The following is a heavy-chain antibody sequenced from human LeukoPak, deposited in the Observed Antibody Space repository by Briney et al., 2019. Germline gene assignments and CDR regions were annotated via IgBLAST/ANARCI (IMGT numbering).Heavy chain of an antibody. CDR3: ARVTGYSGSYYGSANAFDI. Sequence: PGRSLRLSCAASGFTFSSYAMHWVRQAPGKGLEWVAVILYDGSNKYYADSVKGRFTISRDNSKNTLYLQMNSLRAEDTAVYYCARVTGYSGSYYGSANAFDIWGQGTMVTVSS. CDR1: GFTFSSYA. D-gene: IGHD1-26*01. CDR2: ILYDGSNK. J-gene: IGHJ3*02. V-gene: IGHV3-30-3*01.